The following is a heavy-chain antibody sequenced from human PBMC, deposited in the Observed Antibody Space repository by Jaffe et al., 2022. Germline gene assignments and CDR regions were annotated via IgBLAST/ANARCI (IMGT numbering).Heavy chain of an antibody. V-gene: IGHV3-30*18. D-gene: IGHD1-1*01. CDR3: VKSLRPGGNDYRTEW. J-gene: IGHJ4*02. CDR1: GFTFSSYG. CDR2: ISSDGTNT. Sequence: QVQLVESGGGMVQPGTSLRVSCAASGFTFSSYGMHWVRQAPGKGPEWVAVISSDGTNTNQRDSVKGRFTISRDNSKNTLYLQMNSLRAEDTAMYYCVKSLRPGGNDYRTEWWGQGTLVTVSS.